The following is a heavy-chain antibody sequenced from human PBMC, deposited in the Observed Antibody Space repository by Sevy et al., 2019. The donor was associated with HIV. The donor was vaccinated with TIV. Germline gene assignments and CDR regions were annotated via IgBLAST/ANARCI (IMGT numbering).Heavy chain of an antibody. D-gene: IGHD2-8*01. J-gene: IGHJ4*01. Sequence: GGSLRLSCAASGFAFYDYSMSWIRQAPGKGLEWVATLCCGCGKINYADSVKGRFTISRDNSKNSFYLQMDNLRVEDTALYYCSREGCTRPHDYWGHGTRVTVSS. CDR1: GFAFYDYS. CDR3: SREGCTRPHDY. CDR2: LCCGCGKI. V-gene: IGHV3-23*01.